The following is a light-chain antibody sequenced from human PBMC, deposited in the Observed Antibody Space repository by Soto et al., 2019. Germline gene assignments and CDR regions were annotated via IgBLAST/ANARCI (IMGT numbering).Light chain of an antibody. CDR1: QSVSSSY. V-gene: IGKV3-20*01. J-gene: IGKJ2*01. CDR3: QQYGSSPPIT. Sequence: EIVLTQSPGTLSLSPGERATLSCRASQSVSSSYLAWYQQKPGQAPRLLIYGASSRATGIPDRFRGSGSGTDFTLTISRLAPEDFAVYYCQQYGSSPPITFGQGTKLEIK. CDR2: GAS.